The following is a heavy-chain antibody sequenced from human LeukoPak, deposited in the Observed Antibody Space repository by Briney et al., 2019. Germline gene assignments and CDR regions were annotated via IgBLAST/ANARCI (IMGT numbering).Heavy chain of an antibody. D-gene: IGHD2-15*01. Sequence: PAGGSLRLSCAASGFTFSSYEMNWVRQAPGKGLEWVSYISSSGSAIYYADSVKGRFTISRDNAKNSLYLQMNSLRAEDTAVYYCARADCSGGSCPYGMDVWGQGTTVTVSS. CDR1: GFTFSSYE. J-gene: IGHJ6*02. CDR3: ARADCSGGSCPYGMDV. CDR2: ISSSGSAI. V-gene: IGHV3-48*03.